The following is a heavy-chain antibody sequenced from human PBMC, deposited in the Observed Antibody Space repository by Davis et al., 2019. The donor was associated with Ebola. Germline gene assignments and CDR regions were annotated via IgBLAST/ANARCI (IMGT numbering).Heavy chain of an antibody. CDR2: INAGNGNT. D-gene: IGHD3-22*01. J-gene: IGHJ6*02. Sequence: ASVKVSCKASGYTFTSYAMHWVRQAPGQRLEWMGWINAGNGNTKYSQKFQGRVTMTRDTPTSTFYMELSSLRSEDTAVYYCARVFKSSGYSAGYYYYGMDVWGQGTTVTVSS. CDR1: GYTFTSYA. V-gene: IGHV1-3*01. CDR3: ARVFKSSGYSAGYYYYGMDV.